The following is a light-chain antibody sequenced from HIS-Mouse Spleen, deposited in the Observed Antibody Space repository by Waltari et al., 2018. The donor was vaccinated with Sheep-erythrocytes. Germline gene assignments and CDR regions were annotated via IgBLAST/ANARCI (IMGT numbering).Light chain of an antibody. CDR3: CSYAGSYNHV. J-gene: IGLJ1*01. CDR1: SRDVGGYNY. Sequence: QSALTQPRSVSASPGQSVTISFTGPSRDVGGYNYLSWYQQHPGKAPKLMIYDVSKRPSGVPDRFSGSKSGNTASLTISGLQAEDEADYYCCSYAGSYNHVFATGTKVTVL. V-gene: IGLV2-11*01. CDR2: DVS.